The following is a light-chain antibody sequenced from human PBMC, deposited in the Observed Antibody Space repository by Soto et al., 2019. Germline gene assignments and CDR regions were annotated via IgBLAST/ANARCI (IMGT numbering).Light chain of an antibody. CDR3: QQYGTSPYT. CDR1: QSIDNSF. J-gene: IGKJ2*01. Sequence: EVVLTQSPGTLSLSPGESAALSCRASQSIDNSFLAWYQQKPGQAPRLFIYHASSRATGIPDRFRGSGSGTDFTLTISRLEPEDFAVYYCQQYGTSPYTFGLGTKLEIK. CDR2: HAS. V-gene: IGKV3-20*01.